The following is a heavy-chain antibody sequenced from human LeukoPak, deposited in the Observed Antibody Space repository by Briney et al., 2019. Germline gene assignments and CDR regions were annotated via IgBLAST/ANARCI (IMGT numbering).Heavy chain of an antibody. Sequence: GSLRLSCAASGFTVSSNHMSWVRQAPGKGLEWVSVIYSSGTIYYADSVKGRFTISRDNSKNTVYLEMNSLRAEDTAVYYCARDGENHYYDYWGQGTLATVST. CDR3: ARDGENHYYDY. D-gene: IGHD7-27*01. V-gene: IGHV3-66*01. J-gene: IGHJ4*02. CDR1: GFTVSSNH. CDR2: IYSSGTI.